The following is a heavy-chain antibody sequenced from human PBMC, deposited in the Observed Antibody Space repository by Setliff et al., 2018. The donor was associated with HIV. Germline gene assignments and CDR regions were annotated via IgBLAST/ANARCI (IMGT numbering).Heavy chain of an antibody. J-gene: IGHJ6*03. CDR2: ISSSSSYI. Sequence: KARGSLRLSCSASGFTFSSFSINWVRQAPGKGLEWVSSISSSSSYIYYADSVRGRFTIARDDAKSSLYLQMNSLRAEDTAVYYCARVGYSSSWGKYYYYMDVWGKGTTVTVSS. V-gene: IGHV3-21*01. CDR1: GFTFSSFS. D-gene: IGHD6-6*01. CDR3: ARVGYSSSWGKYYYYMDV.